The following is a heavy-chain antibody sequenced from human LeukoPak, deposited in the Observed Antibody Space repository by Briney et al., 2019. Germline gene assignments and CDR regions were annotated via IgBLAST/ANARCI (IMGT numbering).Heavy chain of an antibody. CDR3: VRDYRGGWNDY. D-gene: IGHD1-26*01. V-gene: IGHV3-7*01. J-gene: IGHJ4*02. CDR2: IREEGDEK. CDR1: GVTFRKNW. Sequence: GGSLRLSCAATGVTFRKNWMSWVRQTVGKGLECVAQIREEGDEKNYVDSVKGRFTISRDNAKNSLFLQMNNLRVDDTAVYYCVRDYRGGWNDYWGQGTLVTVSS.